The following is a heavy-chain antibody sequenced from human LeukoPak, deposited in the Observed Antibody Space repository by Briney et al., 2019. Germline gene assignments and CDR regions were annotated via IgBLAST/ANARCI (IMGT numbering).Heavy chain of an antibody. J-gene: IGHJ4*02. CDR1: GYSFSTYW. CDR2: IYPGDSDS. D-gene: IGHD4-23*01. V-gene: IGHV5-51*01. Sequence: GESLKIPCKGSGYSFSTYWINWVRQMPRKGLEWMGIIYPGDSDSKYSPSFQGQVTISVDKSTDTAYLQWSSLKASDTAMYYCARRSYGGKDFDYWGQGTLVTVSS. CDR3: ARRSYGGKDFDY.